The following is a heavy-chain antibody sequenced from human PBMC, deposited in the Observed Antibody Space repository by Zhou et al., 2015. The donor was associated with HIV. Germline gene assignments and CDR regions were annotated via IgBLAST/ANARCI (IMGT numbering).Heavy chain of an antibody. V-gene: IGHV1-69*02. CDR3: ARVSHQAITGDWNDGDY. D-gene: IGHD1-1*01. CDR2: IIPILGIA. Sequence: QVQLVQSGAEVKKPGSSVKVSCKASGGTFSSYTISWVRQAPGQGLEWMGRIIPILGIANYAQKFQGRVTITADKSTSTAYMELSSLRSEDTAVYYCARVSHQAITGDWNDGDYWGQGTLVTVSS. CDR1: GGTFSSYT. J-gene: IGHJ4*02.